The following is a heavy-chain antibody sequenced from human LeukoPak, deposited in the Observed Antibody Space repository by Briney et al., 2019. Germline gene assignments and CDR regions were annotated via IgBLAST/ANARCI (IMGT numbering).Heavy chain of an antibody. CDR1: GLTFYTYA. V-gene: IGHV3-23*01. CDR3: CRVPSFGSSWYEFNY. J-gene: IGHJ4*02. D-gene: IGHD6-13*01. Sequence: GGSLRLSCAVSGLTFYTYAMSWVRQAPGKGLEWVSAISGRDGETYYTDSVKGRFTISRDNSKNTLYLQMNSLRAEDTAVYYCCRVPSFGSSWYEFNYWGQGALVIVSS. CDR2: ISGRDGET.